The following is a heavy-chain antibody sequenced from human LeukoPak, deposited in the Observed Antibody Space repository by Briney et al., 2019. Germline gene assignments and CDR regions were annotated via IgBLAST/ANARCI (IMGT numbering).Heavy chain of an antibody. D-gene: IGHD4-11*01. J-gene: IGHJ4*02. V-gene: IGHV4-34*01. CDR3: ARHNYDFDY. CDR1: GGSISSYY. Sequence: SETLSLTCTVSGGSISSYYWSWIRQPPGKGLEWIGEINHSGSTNYNPSLKSRVTISVDTSKNQFSLKLSSVTAADTAVYYCARHNYDFDYWGQGTLVTVSS. CDR2: INHSGST.